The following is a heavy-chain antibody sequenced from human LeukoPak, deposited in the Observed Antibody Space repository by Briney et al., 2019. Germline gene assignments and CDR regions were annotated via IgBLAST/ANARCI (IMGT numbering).Heavy chain of an antibody. J-gene: IGHJ4*02. V-gene: IGHV3-13*04. CDR1: GFTFSTYD. D-gene: IGHD2-2*01. Sequence: PGGSLRLSCAASGFTFSTYDMHWVRQTTGKGLEWVSGIGTSGDTHYPDSVKGRFTISRENAKNSLYFQMNSLRAGDTAVYYCARGFYCSDHSCYVNGEFDYWGQGTLVTVSS. CDR2: IGTSGDT. CDR3: ARGFYCSDHSCYVNGEFDY.